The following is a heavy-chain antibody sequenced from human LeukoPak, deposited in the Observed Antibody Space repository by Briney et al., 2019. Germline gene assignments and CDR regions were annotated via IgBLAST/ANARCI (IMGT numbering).Heavy chain of an antibody. CDR1: GGSISSSSYY. D-gene: IGHD5-18*01. Sequence: PSETLSLTCTVSGGSISSSSYYWGWIRQPPGKGLEWIGSIYYSGSTYYNPSLKSRVTISVDTSKNQFSLKLSSVTAADTAVYYCATGFIQLWTSSYYFDYWGQGTLVTVSS. CDR3: ATGFIQLWTSSYYFDY. CDR2: IYYSGST. J-gene: IGHJ4*02. V-gene: IGHV4-39*07.